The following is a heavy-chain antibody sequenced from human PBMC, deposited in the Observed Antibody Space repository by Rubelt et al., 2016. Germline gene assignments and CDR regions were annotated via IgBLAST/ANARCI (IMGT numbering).Heavy chain of an antibody. V-gene: IGHV4-39*01. Sequence: QLQLQESGPGLVKPSETLSLTCTVSGGSISSSSYYWGWIRQPPGKGLEWIGSIYYSGSTYYNPTLKSRVTISVDTSKNQCALKLSSVTAADTAGYYCAAAPGSSGYYGNFDYWGQGTLVTVSS. D-gene: IGHD3-22*01. CDR2: IYYSGST. CDR1: GGSISSSSYY. CDR3: AAAPGSSGYYGNFDY. J-gene: IGHJ4*02.